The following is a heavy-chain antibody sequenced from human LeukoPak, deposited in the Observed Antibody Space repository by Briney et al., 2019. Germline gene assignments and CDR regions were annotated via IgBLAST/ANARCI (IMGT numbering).Heavy chain of an antibody. CDR3: ARDANPYCSGGSCYSRPSYFDY. V-gene: IGHV3-64*01. CDR1: GFTFSSYA. CDR2: ISSNGGST. Sequence: PGGSLRLSCAASGFTFSSYAMHWVRQAPGKGLEYVSAISSNGGSTYYANSVKGRFTISRDNSKNTLYLQMGSLRAEDMAVYYCARDANPYCSGGSCYSRPSYFDYWGQGTLVTVSS. J-gene: IGHJ4*02. D-gene: IGHD2-15*01.